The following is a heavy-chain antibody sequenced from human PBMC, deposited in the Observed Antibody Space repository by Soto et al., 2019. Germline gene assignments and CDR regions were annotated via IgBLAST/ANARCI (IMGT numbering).Heavy chain of an antibody. CDR3: ASRRNPYGAYDY. J-gene: IGHJ4*02. CDR1: GFTVSSNF. D-gene: IGHD4-17*01. Sequence: EVQLVVFGGGLVQPGGSLRLSCAASGFTVSSNFMSWVRQAPGKGLEWVSIIYSDGSTYYADSVKGRFTISRDNSKNTLYLQMNSLRADDTAVYYCASRRNPYGAYDYWGQGTLVIVSS. CDR2: IYSDGST. V-gene: IGHV3-66*01.